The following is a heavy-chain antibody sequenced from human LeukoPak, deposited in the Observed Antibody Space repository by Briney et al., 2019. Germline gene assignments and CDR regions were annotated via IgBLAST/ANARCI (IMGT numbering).Heavy chain of an antibody. J-gene: IGHJ4*02. CDR1: GFTFSSHW. D-gene: IGHD5-18*01. CDR2: IKEDGSEI. CDR3: TRRGYGX. Sequence: SGGSLRLSCAASGFTFSSHWMSWVRQAPGKGLEWVANIKEDGSEIYYVDSVKGRFTISRDNAKNSLYLQMNSLRAEDTAVYYCTRRGYGXWGQGTLVTV. V-gene: IGHV3-7*01.